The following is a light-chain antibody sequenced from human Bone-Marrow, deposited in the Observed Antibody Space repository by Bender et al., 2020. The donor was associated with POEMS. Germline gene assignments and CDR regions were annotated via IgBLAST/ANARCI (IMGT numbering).Light chain of an antibody. V-gene: IGLV2-11*01. CDR2: DVS. Sequence: QSALTQPRSVSGSPGQSVTISCTGTSSDVGAFNYVSWYQQHPGKAPKFMIYDVSKRPSGVPDRFSGSKSGNTASLTISGLQAEDEADYYCSSYTSSTTLVFGGGTKLTVL. CDR1: SSDVGAFNY. J-gene: IGLJ2*01. CDR3: SSYTSSTTLV.